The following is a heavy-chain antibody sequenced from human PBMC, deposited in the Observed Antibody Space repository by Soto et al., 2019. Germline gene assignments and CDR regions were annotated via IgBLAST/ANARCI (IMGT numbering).Heavy chain of an antibody. J-gene: IGHJ4*02. CDR3: AKGGRQWLVTSDFNY. CDR1: GFTFSDYA. D-gene: IGHD6-19*01. Sequence: VQLVESGGGVVQPGRSLRLSCAASGFTFSDYAMHWVRQAPGKGLEWVAVVSHDGRNTHYADSVKGRFTISRDSSKNTVSLGGSSLRAEDTAVYYCAKGGRQWLVTSDFNYWGQGALVTVSS. V-gene: IGHV3-30*18. CDR2: VSHDGRNT.